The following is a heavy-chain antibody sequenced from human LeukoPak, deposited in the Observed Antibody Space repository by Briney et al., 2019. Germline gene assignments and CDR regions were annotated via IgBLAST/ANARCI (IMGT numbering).Heavy chain of an antibody. V-gene: IGHV1-69*04. Sequence: GSSVKVSCKASGGTFSSYTISWGRQAPGQGLEWMGRIIPILGIANYAQKFQGRVAITADKSTSTAYMELSSLRSEDTAVYYCARDLMYYDSSGYYYEYYFDYWGQGTLVTVSS. CDR2: IIPILGIA. D-gene: IGHD3-22*01. J-gene: IGHJ4*02. CDR1: GGTFSSYT. CDR3: ARDLMYYDSSGYYYEYYFDY.